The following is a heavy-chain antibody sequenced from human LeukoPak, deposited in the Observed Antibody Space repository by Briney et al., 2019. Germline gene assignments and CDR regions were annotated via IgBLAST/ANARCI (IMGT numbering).Heavy chain of an antibody. CDR2: INHSGST. CDR1: GGSFSGYY. J-gene: IGHJ4*02. V-gene: IGHV4-34*01. Sequence: SETLSLTCAVYGGSFSGYYWSWIRQPPGKGPEWIGEINHSGSTNYNPSLKSRVTISVDTSKNQFSLKLSSVTAADTAVYYCARNGDYVTGRKYYFDYWGQGTLVTVSS. CDR3: ARNGDYVTGRKYYFDY. D-gene: IGHD4-17*01.